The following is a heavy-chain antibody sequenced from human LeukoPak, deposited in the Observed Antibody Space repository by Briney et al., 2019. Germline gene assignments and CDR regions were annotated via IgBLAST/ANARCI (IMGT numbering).Heavy chain of an antibody. D-gene: IGHD2-2*01. CDR2: ISYDGSNK. CDR1: GFTFSSYA. J-gene: IGHJ6*03. Sequence: GGSLRLSCAASGFTFSSYAMHWVRQAPGKGLEGVAVISYDGSNKYYADSVKGRFTISRDNSKNTLYLQMNSLRAEDTAVYYCARDKSLKTDIVIVPAAISLLGYYYMDVWGKGTTVTVS. V-gene: IGHV3-30-3*01. CDR3: ARDKSLKTDIVIVPAAISLLGYYYMDV.